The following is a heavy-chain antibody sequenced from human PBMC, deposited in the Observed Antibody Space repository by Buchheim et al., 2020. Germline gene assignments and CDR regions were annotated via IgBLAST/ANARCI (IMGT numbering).Heavy chain of an antibody. J-gene: IGHJ2*01. Sequence: QVQLQESGPGLVKPSETLSLTCTVSGGSISSYYWSWIRQPPGKGLEWIGYIYYSGSSNHNPSLKSRVTISVDTSKTQFSLTLSSVTAADTAVYYCARDMNWATVTTHWYFDLWGRGTL. CDR1: GGSISSYY. CDR3: ARDMNWATVTTHWYFDL. CDR2: IYYSGSS. D-gene: IGHD4-17*01. V-gene: IGHV4-59*01.